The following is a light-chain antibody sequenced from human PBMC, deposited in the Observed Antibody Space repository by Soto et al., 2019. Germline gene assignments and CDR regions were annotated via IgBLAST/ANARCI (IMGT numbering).Light chain of an antibody. J-gene: IGKJ3*01. V-gene: IGKV3-15*01. CDR3: QQYNNWPPGFT. CDR2: GAS. Sequence: EIVMTQSPANLSVSPGERATLSCRASQSVSSNLAWYQQKPGQAPRLLIYGASTRATGIPARFSGSGSGTEFTLTISSLQSEDFAVYYCQQYNNWPPGFTFGPGTKVDIK. CDR1: QSVSSN.